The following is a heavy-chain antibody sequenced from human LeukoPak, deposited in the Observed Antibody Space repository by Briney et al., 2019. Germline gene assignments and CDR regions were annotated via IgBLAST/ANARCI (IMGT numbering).Heavy chain of an antibody. Sequence: GVLRLSCAASGFTFSRHWMTWVRQAPGKGLEWVANIKEDGSKKNYVDSVKGRFTISRDNAENSLYLQMNSLRAEDTAVYYCATPLDYYDSSGYHQGGDWGQGTLVTVSS. V-gene: IGHV3-7*03. J-gene: IGHJ4*02. CDR3: ATPLDYYDSSGYHQGGD. CDR1: GFTFSRHW. D-gene: IGHD3-22*01. CDR2: IKEDGSKK.